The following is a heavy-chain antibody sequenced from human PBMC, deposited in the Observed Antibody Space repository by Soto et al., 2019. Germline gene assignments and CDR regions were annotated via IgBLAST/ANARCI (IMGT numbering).Heavy chain of an antibody. Sequence: QVQLVQSGAEVKKPGASVKVSCKASDYTFTRYGISWVRQAPGQGLEWMGWISAYNGNTKYAQKFQVRVTMTTDTSTSTAYMERRGLTSDDTAVYYCASEGFCSSGSCALSSHYYFGMDVWGKGTTVTVSS. CDR1: DYTFTRYG. J-gene: IGHJ6*04. D-gene: IGHD2-15*01. V-gene: IGHV1-18*01. CDR3: ASEGFCSSGSCALSSHYYFGMDV. CDR2: ISAYNGNT.